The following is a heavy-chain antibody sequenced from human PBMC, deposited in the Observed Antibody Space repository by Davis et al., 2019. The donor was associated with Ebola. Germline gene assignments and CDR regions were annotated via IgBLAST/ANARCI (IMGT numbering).Heavy chain of an antibody. Sequence: GGSLRLSCAASGFTFSSYGMHWVRQAPGKGLEWVSSISSSSSYIYYADSVKGRFTISRDNAKTSLYLQMNSLRAEDTAVYYCARDLAGYCSSTSSYYYYGMDVWGQGTTVTVSS. V-gene: IGHV3-21*01. CDR3: ARDLAGYCSSTSSYYYYGMDV. CDR1: GFTFSSYG. CDR2: ISSSSSYI. D-gene: IGHD2-2*01. J-gene: IGHJ6*02.